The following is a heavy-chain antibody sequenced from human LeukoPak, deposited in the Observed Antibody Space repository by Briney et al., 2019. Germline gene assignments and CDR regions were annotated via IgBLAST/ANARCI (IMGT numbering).Heavy chain of an antibody. J-gene: IGHJ4*02. CDR2: IYYSGST. CDR1: GGSISSSSYY. CDR3: ASTYYDFWSGYSPREYYFDY. Sequence: KPSETLSLTCTVSGGSISSSSYYWGWIRQPPGKGLEWIGSIYYSGSTYYNPSLKSRVTISVDTSKNQFSLKLSSVTAADTAVYYCASTYYDFWSGYSPREYYFDYWGQGALVTVFS. D-gene: IGHD3-3*01. V-gene: IGHV4-39*01.